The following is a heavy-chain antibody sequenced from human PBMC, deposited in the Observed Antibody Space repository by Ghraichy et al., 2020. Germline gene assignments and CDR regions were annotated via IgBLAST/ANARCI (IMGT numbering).Heavy chain of an antibody. V-gene: IGHV3-15*01. CDR1: GFTFSNAW. CDR2: IKSKTDGGTT. CDR3: TTGCTSQLHYSTPYGMDV. J-gene: IGHJ6*02. Sequence: GSLRLSCAASGFTFSNAWMSWVRQAPGKGLEWVGRIKSKTDGGTTDYAAPVKGRFTISRDDSKNTLYLQMNSLKTEDTAVYYCTTGCTSQLHYSTPYGMDVWGQGTTVTVSS. D-gene: IGHD2-2*01.